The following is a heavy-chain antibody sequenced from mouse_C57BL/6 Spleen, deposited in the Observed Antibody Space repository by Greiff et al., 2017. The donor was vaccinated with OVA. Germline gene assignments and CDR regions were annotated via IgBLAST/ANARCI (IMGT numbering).Heavy chain of an antibody. CDR3: ARYGTTVVEDWYFDV. D-gene: IGHD1-1*01. Sequence: QVQLQQPGAELVKPGASVKMSCKASGYTFTSYWITWVKQRPGQGLEWIGDIYPGSGSTNYNEKFKSKATLTVDTSSSTAYMQLSSLTSEDSAVYYCARYGTTVVEDWYFDVWGTGTTVTVSS. CDR1: GYTFTSYW. CDR2: IYPGSGST. J-gene: IGHJ1*03. V-gene: IGHV1-55*01.